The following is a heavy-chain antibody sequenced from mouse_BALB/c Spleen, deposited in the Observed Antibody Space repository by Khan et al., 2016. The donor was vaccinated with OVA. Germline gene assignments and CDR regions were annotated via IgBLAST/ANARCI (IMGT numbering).Heavy chain of an antibody. J-gene: IGHJ2*01. V-gene: IGHV3-2*02. CDR2: IKYSGNT. Sequence: EVQLQESGPGLVKPSQSLSLTCTVTGYSITSDYAWNWIRQFPGNKLEWMGYIKYSGNTSYNPSLKSRFSITRHTSTNQFFLQLSSVTTEDTATYYCARSGTISTVVSTDFDYWGQGTTLTVSS. D-gene: IGHD1-1*01. CDR3: ARSGTISTVVSTDFDY. CDR1: GYSITSDYA.